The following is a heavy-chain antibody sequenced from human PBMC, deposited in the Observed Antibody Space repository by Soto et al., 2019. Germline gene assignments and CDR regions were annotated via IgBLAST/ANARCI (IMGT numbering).Heavy chain of an antibody. CDR2: IYYSGST. CDR1: GGSVSSGSYY. Sequence: SETLSLTCTVSGGSVSSGSYYWSWIRQPPGKGLEWIGYIYYSGSTNYNPSLKSRVTISVDTSKNQFSLKLSSVTAADTAVYYCARVDHDSSGWVFDYWGQGTLVTVSS. V-gene: IGHV4-61*01. J-gene: IGHJ4*02. CDR3: ARVDHDSSGWVFDY. D-gene: IGHD3-22*01.